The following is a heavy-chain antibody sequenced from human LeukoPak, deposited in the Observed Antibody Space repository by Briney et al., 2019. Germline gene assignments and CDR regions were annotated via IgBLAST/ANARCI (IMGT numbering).Heavy chain of an antibody. V-gene: IGHV1-8*01. D-gene: IGHD6-13*01. CDR3: AREFGSSPDYYMDV. J-gene: IGHJ6*03. CDR2: MNPNSGNT. CDR1: GYTFTNYE. Sequence: GASVKVSCKASGYTFTNYEINWVRQATGQGLEWMGWMNPNSGNTGYAQKFQGRVTMTRSTSISTAYMELSSLRSEDTAVYYCAREFGSSPDYYMDVWGTGTTVTVSS.